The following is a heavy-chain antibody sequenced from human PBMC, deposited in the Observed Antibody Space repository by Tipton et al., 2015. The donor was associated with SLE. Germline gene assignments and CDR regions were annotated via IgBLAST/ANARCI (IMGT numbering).Heavy chain of an antibody. J-gene: IGHJ4*02. Sequence: SLRLSCAASGFTFSSYSMNWVRQAPGKGLEWVSSISSSSSYIYYADSVKGRFTISRDNAKNSLYLQMNSLRAEDTAVYYCARDLEDSYDSNSYYSTLFYWGQGTLVAVSS. CDR2: ISSSSSYI. D-gene: IGHD3-22*01. CDR3: ARDLEDSYDSNSYYSTLFY. V-gene: IGHV3-21*01. CDR1: GFTFSSYS.